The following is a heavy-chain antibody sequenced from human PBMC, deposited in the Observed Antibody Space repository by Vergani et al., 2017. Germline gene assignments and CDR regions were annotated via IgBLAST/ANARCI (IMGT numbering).Heavy chain of an antibody. Sequence: EVHLLESGGGLVQSGGSLRLSCAASGFTFSNSAVSWVRQAPGRGLAWVSTLSASDRRTRYADSVKGRFTISRDISKNTLFLHMNSLRPEDTAVYYCAKVGRSEVAGTFGAFDIWGQGTMVTVSS. CDR3: AKVGRSEVAGTFGAFDI. CDR1: GFTFSNSA. J-gene: IGHJ3*02. V-gene: IGHV3-23*01. CDR2: LSASDRRT. D-gene: IGHD6-19*01.